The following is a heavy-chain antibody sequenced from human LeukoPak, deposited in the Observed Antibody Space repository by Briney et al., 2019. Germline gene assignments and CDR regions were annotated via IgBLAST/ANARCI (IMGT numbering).Heavy chain of an antibody. J-gene: IGHJ6*02. CDR1: GGSISSSSYY. Sequence: SETLSLTCTVSGGSISSSSYYWGWIRQPPGKGLEWIGEINHSGSTNYNPSLKSRVTISVDTSKNQFSLKLSSVTAADTAVYYCARGNRISIFGVVINSDRYYYYGMDVWGQGTTDTVSS. CDR3: ARGNRISIFGVVINSDRYYYYGMDV. V-gene: IGHV4-39*07. CDR2: INHSGST. D-gene: IGHD3-3*01.